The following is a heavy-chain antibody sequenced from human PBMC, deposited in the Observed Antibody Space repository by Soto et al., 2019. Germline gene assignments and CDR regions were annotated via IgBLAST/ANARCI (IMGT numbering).Heavy chain of an antibody. CDR3: ARWTRAGSYSGAIDF. J-gene: IGHJ3*01. D-gene: IGHD3-10*01. CDR2: ISGYDGHT. V-gene: IGHV1-18*01. Sequence: QVQLVQSGTEVKKPGASVKVSCKASGYRFATYGISWVRQGPGQGLEWMGWISGYDGHTNYAQNFQGRVTMTADTSTITVYMELTSLTSDDTAVYYCARWTRAGSYSGAIDFWGQGTMVTVSS. CDR1: GYRFATYG.